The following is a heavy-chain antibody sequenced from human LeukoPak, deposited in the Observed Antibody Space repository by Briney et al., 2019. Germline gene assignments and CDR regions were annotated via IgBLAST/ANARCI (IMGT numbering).Heavy chain of an antibody. CDR2: ITGSTRST. CDR3: AKDQLNRFCSGGSCSITHDY. D-gene: IGHD2-15*01. V-gene: IGHV3-23*01. CDR1: GGSISSSN. J-gene: IGHJ4*02. Sequence: PSETLSLTCAVSGGSISSSNWWSWVRQAPGTGLEWVSAITGSTRSTYYTDSVKGRFTISRDNSRNTLYLQMNSLRAEDTAVYYCAKDQLNRFCSGGSCSITHDYWGQGTLVTVSS.